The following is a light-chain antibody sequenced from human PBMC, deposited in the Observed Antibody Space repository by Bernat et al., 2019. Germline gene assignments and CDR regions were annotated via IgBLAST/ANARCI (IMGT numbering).Light chain of an antibody. CDR1: SSNIGSNT. CDR2: RNN. V-gene: IGLV1-44*01. Sequence: QSALTQPASVSGTPGQRVTISCSGSSSNIGSNTVNWYQQLPGTAPKLLIYRNNYRPSGVPDRFSGSKSGTSASLAISGLQSEDEADYYCAAWDDSRNGVVFGGGTKLTVL. J-gene: IGLJ2*01. CDR3: AAWDDSRNGVV.